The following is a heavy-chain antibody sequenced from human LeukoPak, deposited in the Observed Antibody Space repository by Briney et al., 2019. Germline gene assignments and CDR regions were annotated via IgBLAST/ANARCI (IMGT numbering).Heavy chain of an antibody. CDR3: ARDNYDSSGYYWDYYYYYYMDV. J-gene: IGHJ6*03. D-gene: IGHD3-22*01. CDR1: GFTFSNYW. CDR2: INSDGSST. Sequence: PGGSLRLSCAASGFTFSNYWMHWVRQAPGKGLVWVSRINSDGSSTSYADSVKGRFTISRDNAKNTLYLQMNSLRAEDTAVYYCARDNYDSSGYYWDYYYYYYMDVWGKGTTVTVSS. V-gene: IGHV3-74*01.